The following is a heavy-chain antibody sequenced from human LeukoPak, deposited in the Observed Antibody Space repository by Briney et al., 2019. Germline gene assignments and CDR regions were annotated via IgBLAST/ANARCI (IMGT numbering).Heavy chain of an antibody. J-gene: IGHJ5*02. Sequence: GASVTVSCKASGYTFTDHYIHWVRQAPGQGLEWMGLINPNSGATKYAQKFQGRVTMTRDASINTAYMELSGLRSDDTAMYYCTREPDSFTMKVVVTNWFDPWGQGTLVTVSS. D-gene: IGHD3-22*01. CDR2: INPNSGAT. CDR3: TREPDSFTMKVVVTNWFDP. V-gene: IGHV1-2*02. CDR1: GYTFTDHY.